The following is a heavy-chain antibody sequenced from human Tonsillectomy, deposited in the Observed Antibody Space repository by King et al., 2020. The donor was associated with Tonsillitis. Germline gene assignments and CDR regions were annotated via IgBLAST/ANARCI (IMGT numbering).Heavy chain of an antibody. CDR2: IYYSGST. CDR1: GGSISSYY. V-gene: IGHV4-59*08. J-gene: IGHJ4*02. Sequence: QLQESGPGLVKPSETLSLTCTVSGGSISSYYWSWIRQPPGKGLEWIGYIYYSGSTNYNPSLKSRVTISVDTSKNQFSLKLNSVTAADTAVYYCARTIDDFWSGYSHWGQATLVTVSS. CDR3: ARTIDDFWSGYSH. D-gene: IGHD3-3*01.